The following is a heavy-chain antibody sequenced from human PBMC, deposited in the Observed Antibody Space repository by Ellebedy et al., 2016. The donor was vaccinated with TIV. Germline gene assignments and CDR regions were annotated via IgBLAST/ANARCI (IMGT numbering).Heavy chain of an antibody. Sequence: MPSETLSLTCTVSGGSISSRNYYWGWIRQPPGKGLEWIGSFYYSGSTYYNPSLKSRVTISVDTSKNQFSLKLSSVTAADTAVYYCARQGIPVGANDYWGQGTLVTVSS. V-gene: IGHV4-39*01. CDR1: GGSISSRNYY. CDR2: FYYSGST. J-gene: IGHJ4*02. CDR3: ARQGIPVGANDY. D-gene: IGHD1-26*01.